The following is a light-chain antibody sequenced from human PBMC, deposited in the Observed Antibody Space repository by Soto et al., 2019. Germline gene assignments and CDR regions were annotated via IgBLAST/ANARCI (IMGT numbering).Light chain of an antibody. V-gene: IGKV1-5*01. J-gene: IGKJ2*01. Sequence: DIQMTQSPSTLSASVGDRVTITCRASQSISTWLAWYQQKPGKAPKLLIYDVSSLKSGVPSRFSGSGSVTEFTLTISSLQPDDFASYYCQQCNSYPYTFGQGTKLEIK. CDR3: QQCNSYPYT. CDR1: QSISTW. CDR2: DVS.